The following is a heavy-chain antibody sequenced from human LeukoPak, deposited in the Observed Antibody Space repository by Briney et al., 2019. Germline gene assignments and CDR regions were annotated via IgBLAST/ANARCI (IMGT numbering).Heavy chain of an antibody. CDR1: GFAFSTNW. D-gene: IGHD3-3*01. J-gene: IGHJ4*02. CDR3: AEDHYWSIDY. V-gene: IGHV3-74*01. Sequence: GGSLRLSCAASGFAFSTNWMHWVRQAPGQGLVWVSRIKSDGISTDYADSVKGRFTISKDNAKNTLYLQMNSLRAEDSAVYYCAEDHYWSIDYWGQGTLVTVSS. CDR2: IKSDGIST.